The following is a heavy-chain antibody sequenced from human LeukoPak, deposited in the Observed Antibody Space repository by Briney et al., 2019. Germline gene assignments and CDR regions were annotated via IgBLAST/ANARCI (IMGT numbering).Heavy chain of an antibody. CDR2: ISGSTTK. D-gene: IGHD1-26*01. J-gene: IGHJ3*02. CDR3: VRDVGYAFDI. V-gene: IGHV3-48*02. Sequence: GGSLRLSCAASGFTFSSYSMNWVRQAPGKGLEWISYISGSTTKFYVDSVKGRFTIFRDNAKNSLYLQMNSLRDEDTAVYYCVRDVGYAFDIWGQGTMVTVSS. CDR1: GFTFSSYS.